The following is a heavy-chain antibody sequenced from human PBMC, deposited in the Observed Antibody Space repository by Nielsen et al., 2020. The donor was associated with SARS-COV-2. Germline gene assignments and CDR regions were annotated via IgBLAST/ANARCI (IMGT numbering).Heavy chain of an antibody. D-gene: IGHD3-16*01. Sequence: GESLKISCAASGLTFSSYSMNWVRQAPGKGLEWVSSISSSSSYIYYADSVKGRFTISRDNAKNSLYLQMNSLRAEDTAIYYCARDWGRAFDVWSQGTMVTVSS. CDR2: ISSSSSYI. CDR1: GLTFSSYS. CDR3: ARDWGRAFDV. J-gene: IGHJ3*01. V-gene: IGHV3-21*01.